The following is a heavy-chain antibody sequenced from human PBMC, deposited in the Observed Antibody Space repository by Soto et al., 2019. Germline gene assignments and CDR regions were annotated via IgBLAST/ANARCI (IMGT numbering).Heavy chain of an antibody. CDR1: GLAFSNAW. CDR3: AAGTGRTDYDY. CDR2: IMSKTDGGTT. J-gene: IGHJ4*02. V-gene: IGHV3-15*02. Sequence: EVLLVESGGALVTPGGSVRLSCAASGLAFSNAWMSWVRQAPGKGLEWVGRIMSKTDGGTTDYAAPVKDRFIMSRDDSKNTLYLQMNSLKTEDTAVYYCAAGTGRTDYDYWGQGTLVTVSS. D-gene: IGHD2-2*01.